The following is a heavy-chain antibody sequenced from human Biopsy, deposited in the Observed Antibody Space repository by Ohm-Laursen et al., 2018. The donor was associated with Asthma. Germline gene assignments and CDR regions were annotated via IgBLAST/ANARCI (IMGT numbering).Heavy chain of an antibody. CDR2: ISVYNGNT. Sequence: GDSVKVSCKTSGYTFNSAGITWVRQAPGQGLEWMGWISVYNGNTKVAQKLQDRVTMITDTSTSTAYMELRSLRSDDTAVYFCARAVDYSHYYGIDVWGQGTTGTVS. CDR3: ARAVDYSHYYGIDV. V-gene: IGHV1-18*01. CDR1: GYTFNSAG. D-gene: IGHD3-10*01. J-gene: IGHJ6*02.